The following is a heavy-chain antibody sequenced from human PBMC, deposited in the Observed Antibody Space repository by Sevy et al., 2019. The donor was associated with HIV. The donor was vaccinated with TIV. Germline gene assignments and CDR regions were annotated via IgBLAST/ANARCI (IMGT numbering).Heavy chain of an antibody. D-gene: IGHD6-13*01. CDR3: ASQRAAGPNYYYYMYV. CDR1: GYTFTSYG. V-gene: IGHV1-18*01. CDR2: ISAYNGNT. Sequence: ASVKVSCKASGYTFTSYGISWVRQAPGQGLEWMGWISAYNGNTNYAQKLQGRVTMTTDTSTSTAYMELRSLRSDDTAVYYCASQRAAGPNYYYYMYVWGKGTTVTVSS. J-gene: IGHJ6*03.